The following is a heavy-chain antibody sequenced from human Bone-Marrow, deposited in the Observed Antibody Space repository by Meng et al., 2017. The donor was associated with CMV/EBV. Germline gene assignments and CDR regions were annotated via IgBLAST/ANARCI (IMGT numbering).Heavy chain of an antibody. D-gene: IGHD3-10*01. CDR3: ARPPTIPSGGNGFDI. V-gene: IGHV5-51*01. Sequence: GESLKISWKGSGYSFTSYWIGWVRQMPGKGLEWMGIIYPGDSDTRYSPSFQGQVTISADKSISTAYLQWSSLKASDTAMYYCARPPTIPSGGNGFDIWGQGTMVTVSS. CDR2: IYPGDSDT. J-gene: IGHJ3*02. CDR1: GYSFTSYW.